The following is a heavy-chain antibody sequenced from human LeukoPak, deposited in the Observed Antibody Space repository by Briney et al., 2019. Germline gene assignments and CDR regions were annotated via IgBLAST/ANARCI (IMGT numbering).Heavy chain of an antibody. D-gene: IGHD3-10*01. CDR3: AKALLLWFGESFDY. Sequence: GGSLRLSCAASGFTFSSYAMSWVRQAPGKGLEWVSAISGSGGSTYYADSVKGRFTISRDNSKNTLYLQMNSLRAEDTAVYSCAKALLLWFGESFDYWGQGTLVTVSS. CDR2: ISGSGGST. V-gene: IGHV3-23*01. CDR1: GFTFSSYA. J-gene: IGHJ4*02.